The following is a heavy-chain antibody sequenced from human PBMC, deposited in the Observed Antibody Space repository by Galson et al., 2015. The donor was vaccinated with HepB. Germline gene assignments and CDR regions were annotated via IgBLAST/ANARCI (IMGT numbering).Heavy chain of an antibody. D-gene: IGHD6-13*01. CDR3: ATRGIAAAGRAILYYYGMDV. CDR1: GYTLTELS. CDR2: FDPEDGET. V-gene: IGHV1-24*01. J-gene: IGHJ6*02. Sequence: SVKVSCKVSGYTLTELSMHWVRQAPGKGLEWMGGFDPEDGETIYAQKFQGRVTMTEDTSTDTAYMELSSLRSEDTAVYYCATRGIAAAGRAILYYYGMDVWGQGTTVTVSS.